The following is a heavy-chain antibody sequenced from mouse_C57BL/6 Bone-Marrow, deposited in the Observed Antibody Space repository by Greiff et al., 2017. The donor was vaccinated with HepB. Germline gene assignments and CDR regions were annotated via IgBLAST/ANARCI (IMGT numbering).Heavy chain of an antibody. Sequence: EVKLMESGGGLVKPGGSLKLSCAASGFTFSSYAMSWVRQTPEKRLEWVATISDGGSYTYYPDNVKGRCTISRDNAKNNLYLQMSHLKSEDTAMYYCARGKIYFDYWGQGTTLTVSS. CDR2: ISDGGSYT. CDR3: ARGKIYFDY. J-gene: IGHJ2*01. CDR1: GFTFSSYA. V-gene: IGHV5-4*03.